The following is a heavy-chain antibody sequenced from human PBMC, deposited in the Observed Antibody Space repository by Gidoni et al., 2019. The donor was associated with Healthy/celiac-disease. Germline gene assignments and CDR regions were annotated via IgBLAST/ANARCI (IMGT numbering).Heavy chain of an antibody. V-gene: IGHV3-49*04. CDR2: IRSKAYGGTT. Sequence: EVQLVESGGGLVQPGRSLRLSCTASGFTFGDYAMSWVRQAPGKGLEWVGFIRSKAYGGTTEYAASVKGRFTISRDDSKSIAYLQMNSLKTEDTAVYYCTRSRTMDIVATTPFDYWGQGTLVTVSS. CDR1: GFTFGDYA. D-gene: IGHD5-12*01. CDR3: TRSRTMDIVATTPFDY. J-gene: IGHJ4*02.